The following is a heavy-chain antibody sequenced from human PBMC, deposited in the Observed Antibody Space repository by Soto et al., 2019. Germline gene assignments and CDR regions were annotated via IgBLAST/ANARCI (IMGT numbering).Heavy chain of an antibody. J-gene: IGHJ4*02. CDR1: GGSISSSNW. D-gene: IGHD6-13*01. CDR3: ARAAMGGSSWPFDY. Sequence: QVQLQESGPGLVKPSGTRSLTCAVSGGSISSSNWGGWFRQPPGKGREWIGEIYHSGSTNYNPSLKSRVTISVDKSKNQFSLKLSSVTAADTAVYYCARAAMGGSSWPFDYWGQGTLVTVSS. V-gene: IGHV4-4*02. CDR2: IYHSGST.